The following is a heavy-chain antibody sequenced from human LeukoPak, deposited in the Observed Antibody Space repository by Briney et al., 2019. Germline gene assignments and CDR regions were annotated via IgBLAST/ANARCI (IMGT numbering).Heavy chain of an antibody. D-gene: IGHD2-15*01. Sequence: SETLSLTCAVYGGSFSGYHWSWIRQPPGKGLEWIGEINHSGSTNYNPSLKSRVTISVDTSKNQFSLKLSSVTAADTAVYYCASATFRYCSGGSCYSPAYYGMDVWGQGTTVTVSS. CDR3: ASATFRYCSGGSCYSPAYYGMDV. J-gene: IGHJ6*02. V-gene: IGHV4-34*01. CDR1: GGSFSGYH. CDR2: INHSGST.